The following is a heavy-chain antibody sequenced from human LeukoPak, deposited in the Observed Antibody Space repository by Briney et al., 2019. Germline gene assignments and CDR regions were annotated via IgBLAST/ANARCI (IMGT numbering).Heavy chain of an antibody. CDR2: IRYDGSNK. V-gene: IGHV3-30*02. D-gene: IGHD1-26*01. CDR1: GFTFSSYG. J-gene: IGHJ4*02. CDR3: AKEMGLRWEPQLVDY. Sequence: GGSLRLSCAASGFTFSSYGMHWVRQAPGKGLEWVAFIRYDGSNKYYADSVKGRFTISRDNSKNTLYLQMNSLRAEDTAVYYCAKEMGLRWEPQLVDYWGQGTLVTVSS.